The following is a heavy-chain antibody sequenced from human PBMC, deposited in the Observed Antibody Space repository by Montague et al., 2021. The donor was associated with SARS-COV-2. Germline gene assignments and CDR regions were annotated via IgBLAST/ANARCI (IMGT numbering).Heavy chain of an antibody. CDR3: ARRSYDSLTGYSIPNGFAP. D-gene: IGHD3-9*01. V-gene: IGHV4-39*01. CDR1: GGSISGSSYY. Sequence: SETLSLTCTVSGGSISGSSYYWGWIRQPPGKGLEWIGSIYYSGSTYYNPSLKSRVTISVDTSKNQFSLKLSSVTAADTAVYYCARRSYDSLTGYSIPNGFAPWGQGTRVTVP. CDR2: IYYSGST. J-gene: IGHJ5*02.